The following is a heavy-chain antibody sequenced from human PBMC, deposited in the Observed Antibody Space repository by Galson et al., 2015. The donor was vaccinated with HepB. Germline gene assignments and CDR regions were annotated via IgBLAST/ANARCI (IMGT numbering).Heavy chain of an antibody. CDR1: GFTFSSYS. CDR2: ISSSSSTI. D-gene: IGHD2-21*01. CDR3: ARDLPGDDDAPSS. V-gene: IGHV3-48*02. Sequence: SLRLSCAASGFTFSSYSMNWVRQAPGKGLEWVSYISSSSSTIYYADSVKGRFTISRDDAKNSLYLQMNSLRDEDTAVYYCARDLPGDDDAPSSWGQGTLVTVSS. J-gene: IGHJ4*02.